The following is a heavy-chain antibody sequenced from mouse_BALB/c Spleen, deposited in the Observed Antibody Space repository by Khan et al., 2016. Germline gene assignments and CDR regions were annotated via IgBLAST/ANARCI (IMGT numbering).Heavy chain of an antibody. CDR1: AFNIKDTN. CDR2: IDPANGNT. CDR3: ASRTLTPRYFDV. Sequence: VRLQQSGAEIVKPGASVKLSCTASAFNIKDTNMHWVKQRPEQGLEWIGRIDPANGNTKYDPKFQGKATITADTSSNTAFLQLSSLTSEDTAVYYWASRTLTPRYFDVWGAGTTVTVSS. V-gene: IGHV14-3*02. J-gene: IGHJ1*01.